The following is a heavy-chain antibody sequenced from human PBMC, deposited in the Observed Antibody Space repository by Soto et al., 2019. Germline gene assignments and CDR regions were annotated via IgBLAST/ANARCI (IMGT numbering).Heavy chain of an antibody. CDR3: ARDLHTLGYCISTSCYDGDY. V-gene: IGHV1-69*12. CDR2: IIPIFGTA. Sequence: QVQLVQSGAEVKKPGSSVKVSCKASGGTFSSYAISWVRQAPGQGLEWMGGIIPIFGTANYAQKFQGRVTITADEYTSTAYMELSSLRSEDTAVYYCARDLHTLGYCISTSCYDGDYWGQGTLVTVSS. D-gene: IGHD2-2*01. CDR1: GGTFSSYA. J-gene: IGHJ4*02.